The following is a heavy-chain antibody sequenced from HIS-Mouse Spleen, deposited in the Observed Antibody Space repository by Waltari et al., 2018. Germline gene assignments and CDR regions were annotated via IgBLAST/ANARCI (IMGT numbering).Heavy chain of an antibody. V-gene: IGHV3-30-3*01. Sequence: QLQLVESGGSVVQTGRSLSLPRAALGFPFRSHALHWVRQAPGKGLEWVAVISYDGSNKYYADSVKGRFTISRDNSKNTLYLQMNSLRAEDTAVYYCARGLNTARPSHFDYWGQGTLVTVSS. D-gene: IGHD6-6*01. CDR3: ARGLNTARPSHFDY. CDR2: ISYDGSNK. CDR1: GFPFRSHA. J-gene: IGHJ4*02.